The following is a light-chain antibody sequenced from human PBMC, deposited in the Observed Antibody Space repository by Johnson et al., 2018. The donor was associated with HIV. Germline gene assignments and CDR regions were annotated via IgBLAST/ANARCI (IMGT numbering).Light chain of an antibody. Sequence: QSILTQPPSMSAAPGQRVTISCSGSSSNIGSNYVSWYQQFPGTAPKLLIFENNHRPSGIPDRFSGSKSGTSATLVITGLQTGDEANYFCGTWDSRRTAGRVYVCGTGTEVTVL. CDR1: SSNIGSNY. CDR3: GTWDSRRTAGRVYV. CDR2: ENN. V-gene: IGLV1-51*02. J-gene: IGLJ1*01.